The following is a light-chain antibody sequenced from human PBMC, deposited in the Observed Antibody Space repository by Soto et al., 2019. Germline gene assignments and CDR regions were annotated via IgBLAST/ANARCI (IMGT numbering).Light chain of an antibody. V-gene: IGKV3-15*01. CDR1: QSVSSN. Sequence: EIVMTQSPATLSVSPGERATLSCRASQSVSSNLAWYQQKPGQAPRRLIYGASTRATGIPARISGSGSGTEFTLTISSLQSEDFAIYYCQQYDEWPPSYTFGQRTKLEI. J-gene: IGKJ2*01. CDR3: QQYDEWPPSYT. CDR2: GAS.